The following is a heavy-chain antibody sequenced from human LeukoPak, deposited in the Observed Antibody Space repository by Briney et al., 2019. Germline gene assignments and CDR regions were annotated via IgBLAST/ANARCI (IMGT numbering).Heavy chain of an antibody. Sequence: GGSLRLSCAASGFTFDDYAMHWVRHAPGKGLEWVSLISGDGGSTYYAGSVKGRFTISRDNSKNSLYLQMNSLRTEDTALYYCAKGGDSSGYYYPFDYWGQGTLVTVSS. D-gene: IGHD3-22*01. CDR2: ISGDGGST. J-gene: IGHJ4*02. V-gene: IGHV3-43*02. CDR1: GFTFDDYA. CDR3: AKGGDSSGYYYPFDY.